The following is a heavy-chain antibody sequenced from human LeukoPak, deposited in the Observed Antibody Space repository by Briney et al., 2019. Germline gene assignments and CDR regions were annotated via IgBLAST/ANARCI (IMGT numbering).Heavy chain of an antibody. CDR2: IRHDGSVI. V-gene: IGHV3-74*03. D-gene: IGHD2-21*02. CDR3: VRGILRLPRSTPYY. CDR1: GFTFSNYW. Sequence: GGSLRLSCAVSGFTFSNYWMRWVRQAPGKGLVWVSYIRHDGSVIKYADSVKGRFTISRDNAVNTLYLQMNSLRTEDTAVYCCVRGILRLPRSTPYYWGQGTLVTVSS. J-gene: IGHJ4*02.